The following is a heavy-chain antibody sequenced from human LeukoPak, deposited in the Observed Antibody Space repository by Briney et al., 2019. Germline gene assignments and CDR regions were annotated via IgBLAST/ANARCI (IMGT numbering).Heavy chain of an antibody. CDR3: AREPKN. Sequence: GGSLRLSCAASGFTFSNFAMSWVRQAPGKGLECVSSINGTGDSTSYADSVRGRFTISRDNSKTTLYLQMNSLRADDTAVYYCAREPKNWGHGTLVTVSS. V-gene: IGHV3-23*01. CDR1: GFTFSNFA. J-gene: IGHJ4*01. CDR2: INGTGDST.